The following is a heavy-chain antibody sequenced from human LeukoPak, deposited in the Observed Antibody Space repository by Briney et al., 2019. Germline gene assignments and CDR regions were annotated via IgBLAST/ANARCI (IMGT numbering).Heavy chain of an antibody. D-gene: IGHD2-15*01. V-gene: IGHV3-21*01. Sequence: PGGSLRLSCAASGFTFSSYSMNWVRQAPGKGLEWVSSIGSSSSYIYYADSVKGRFTISRDNAKNSLYLQMNSLRAEDTAVYYCARGAPEGCSGGSCYSHGLIHLNYRGQGTLVTVSS. J-gene: IGHJ4*02. CDR3: ARGAPEGCSGGSCYSHGLIHLNY. CDR1: GFTFSSYS. CDR2: IGSSSSYI.